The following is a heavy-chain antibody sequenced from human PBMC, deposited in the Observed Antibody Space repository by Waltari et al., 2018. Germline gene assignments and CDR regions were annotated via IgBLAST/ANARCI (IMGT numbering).Heavy chain of an antibody. J-gene: IGHJ4*02. CDR1: GGSISSYY. Sequence: QVQLQASGPGLVKPSETLSLTCTVSGGSISSYYWSWIRQPPGKGLEWIGYIYYSGSTNYNPSLKSRVTISVDTSKNQFSLKLSSVTAADTAVYYCARAGYGDYIDYWGQGTLVTVSS. D-gene: IGHD4-17*01. V-gene: IGHV4-59*01. CDR3: ARAGYGDYIDY. CDR2: IYYSGST.